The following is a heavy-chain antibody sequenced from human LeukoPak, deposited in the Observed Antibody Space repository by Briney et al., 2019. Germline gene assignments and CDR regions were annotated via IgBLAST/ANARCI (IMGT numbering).Heavy chain of an antibody. Sequence: QTLSLTCAISGDSVSSNSAAWNWIRQSPSRGLEWLGTRYCRTKWYNGYAVSVKSRITINPDTSKNQFSLQLNSVTPEDTAVCYCAREARITGIAAAGTGFDPWGQGTLVTVSS. CDR1: GDSVSSNSAA. CDR2: RYCRTKWYN. V-gene: IGHV6-1*01. CDR3: AREARITGIAAAGTGFDP. D-gene: IGHD6-13*01. J-gene: IGHJ5*02.